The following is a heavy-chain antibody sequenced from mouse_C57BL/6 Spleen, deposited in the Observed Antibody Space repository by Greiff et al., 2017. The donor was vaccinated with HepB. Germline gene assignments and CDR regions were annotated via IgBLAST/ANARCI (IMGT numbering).Heavy chain of an antibody. CDR3: ASEGLGSAGYYAMDY. J-gene: IGHJ4*01. CDR2: IYPGSGST. V-gene: IGHV1-55*01. D-gene: IGHD4-1*01. Sequence: LQQPGAELVKPGASVKMSCKASGYTFTSYWITWVKQRPGQGLEWIGDIYPGSGSTNYNEKFKSKATLTVDTSSSTAYMQLSSLTSEDSAVYYCASEGLGSAGYYAMDYWGQGTSVTVSS. CDR1: GYTFTSYW.